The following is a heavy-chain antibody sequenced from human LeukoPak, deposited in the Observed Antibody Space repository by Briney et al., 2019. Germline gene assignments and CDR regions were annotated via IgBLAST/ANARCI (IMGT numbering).Heavy chain of an antibody. CDR2: ISYDGSNK. J-gene: IGHJ4*02. CDR3: AREVRDTIFGVVIPSNIDY. CDR1: GFTFSSYA. Sequence: GGSLRLSCAASGFTFSSYAMHWVRQAPGKGLEWVAVISYDGSNKYYADSVKGRFTISRDNSKNTLYLQMNSLRAEDTAVYYCAREVRDTIFGVVIPSNIDYWGQGTLVTVSA. D-gene: IGHD3-3*01. V-gene: IGHV3-30-3*01.